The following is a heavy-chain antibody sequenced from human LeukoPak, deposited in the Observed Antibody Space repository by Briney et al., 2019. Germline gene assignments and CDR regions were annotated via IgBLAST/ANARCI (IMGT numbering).Heavy chain of an antibody. Sequence: GGALRLSCAASGFTFSDYYMSWSRQAPGKGREWVSYISSSVSTIYYADSVKGRFTISRDNAKNSLYLQMNSLRAEDTAVYYCARAKDDILTCWGQGTLVTVSS. J-gene: IGHJ4*02. CDR2: ISSSVSTI. CDR1: GFTFSDYY. V-gene: IGHV3-11*01. CDR3: ARAKDDILTC. D-gene: IGHD3-9*01.